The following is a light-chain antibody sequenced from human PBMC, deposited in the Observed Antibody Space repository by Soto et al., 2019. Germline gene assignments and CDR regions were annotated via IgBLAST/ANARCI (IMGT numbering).Light chain of an antibody. V-gene: IGLV2-23*02. CDR1: SSDVGSYNL. Sequence: QSALTQPASVSGSPGQSITISCTGTSSDVGSYNLVSWYQQHPGKAPKLMIYEVSKRPSGVSNRFSGSKSGNTASLTISGLQPEDEADYYCCSYAGSSTVFGGGTKLTVL. CDR3: CSYAGSSTV. CDR2: EVS. J-gene: IGLJ2*01.